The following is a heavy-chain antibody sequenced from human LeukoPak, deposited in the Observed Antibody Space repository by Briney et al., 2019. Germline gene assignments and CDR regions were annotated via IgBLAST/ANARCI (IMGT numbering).Heavy chain of an antibody. J-gene: IGHJ5*02. CDR3: AREKVPPYGDYDGDNWFDP. CDR1: GGSISSSSYY. CDR2: IYHSGST. Sequence: SETLSLTCTVSGGSISSSSYYWGWIRQPPGKGLEWIGEIYHSGSTNYNPSLKSRVTISVDTSKNQFSLKLSSVTAADTAVYYCAREKVPPYGDYDGDNWFDPWGQGTLVTVSS. D-gene: IGHD4-17*01. V-gene: IGHV4-39*07.